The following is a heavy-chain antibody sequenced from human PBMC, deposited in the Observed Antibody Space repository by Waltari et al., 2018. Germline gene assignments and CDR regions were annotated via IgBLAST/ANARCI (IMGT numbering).Heavy chain of an antibody. D-gene: IGHD6-13*01. V-gene: IGHV4-61*08. CDR1: GGSISSGGYY. Sequence: QVQLQESGPGLVKPSQTLSLTCTVSGGSISSGGYYWSWIRQHPGKGLEWIGYIYHSGSTNYKPSLKSRVTISVDTSKNQFSLKLSSVTAADTAVYYCARENSSSWYSVGGYYYGMDVWGQGTTVTVSS. CDR3: ARENSSSWYSVGGYYYGMDV. CDR2: IYHSGST. J-gene: IGHJ6*02.